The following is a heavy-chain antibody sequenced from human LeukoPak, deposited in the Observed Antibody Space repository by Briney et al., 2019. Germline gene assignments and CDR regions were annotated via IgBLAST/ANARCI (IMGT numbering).Heavy chain of an antibody. CDR1: GFTVSSNY. J-gene: IGHJ4*02. CDR3: ARKCESGSYLDY. CDR2: IYSGGST. Sequence: PGGSLSLSCAASGFTVSSNYMSWVRQAPGKGLEWVSVIYSGGSTYYADSVKGRFTISRDNSKNTLYLQMNSLRAEDTAVYYCARKCESGSYLDYWGQGTLVTVSS. D-gene: IGHD1-26*01. V-gene: IGHV3-53*01.